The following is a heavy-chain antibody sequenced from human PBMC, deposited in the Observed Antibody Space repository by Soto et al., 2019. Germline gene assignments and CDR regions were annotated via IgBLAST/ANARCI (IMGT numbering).Heavy chain of an antibody. Sequence: QVQLVQSGGEVKKPGASVKVSCKASGYIFTNYDIGWVRQAPGQGLEWMGWISPYSGNTKYTQKVQGRVTMTTDTSTRTAYMELRSLRSDDTAVYYCVRFASSGWYTGGYWGQGTVVTVSS. V-gene: IGHV1-18*01. CDR1: GYIFTNYD. CDR2: ISPYSGNT. J-gene: IGHJ4*02. CDR3: VRFASSGWYTGGY. D-gene: IGHD6-19*01.